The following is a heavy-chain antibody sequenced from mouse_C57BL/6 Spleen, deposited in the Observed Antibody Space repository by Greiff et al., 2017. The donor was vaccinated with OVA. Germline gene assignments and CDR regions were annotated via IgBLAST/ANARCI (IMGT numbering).Heavy chain of an antibody. V-gene: IGHV1-69*01. D-gene: IGHD2-5*01. J-gene: IGHJ4*01. CDR1: GYTFTSYW. Sequence: QVQLQQPGAELVMPGASVKLSCKASGYTFTSYWMHWVKQRPGQGLEWIGEIDPSDSYTNYNQKFKGKSTLTVDKSSSTAYMQLSSLTSEDSAVYYCARGGSSKPPYYYAMDYWGQGTSVTVSS. CDR2: IDPSDSYT. CDR3: ARGGSSKPPYYYAMDY.